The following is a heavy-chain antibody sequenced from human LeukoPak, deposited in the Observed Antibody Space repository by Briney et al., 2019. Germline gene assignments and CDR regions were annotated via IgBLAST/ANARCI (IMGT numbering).Heavy chain of an antibody. CDR2: INPSGGST. D-gene: IGHD2-21*01. CDR3: ARGRYCGRGTCYRSRFDR. V-gene: IGHV1-46*03. J-gene: IGHJ5*02. CDR1: GYTFTSHY. Sequence: GASVKVSCKASGYTFTSHYMHWVRQAPGEGLEWMGVINPSGGSTMSAQNFQGRVTMTRDTSTSTVYMELSSLRSEDTALYYCARGRYCGRGTCYRSRFDRWGQGTLVTVTS.